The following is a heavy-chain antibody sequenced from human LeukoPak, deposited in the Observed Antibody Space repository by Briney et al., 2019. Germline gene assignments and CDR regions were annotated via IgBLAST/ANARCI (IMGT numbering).Heavy chain of an antibody. D-gene: IGHD2-15*01. V-gene: IGHV4-59*01. CDR3: ARGCSGGSCYVY. J-gene: IGHJ4*02. CDR2: IYYSGST. Sequence: SETLSLTCTVSGGVISSYYWSWIRQPPGKGLEWIGYIYYSGSTNYNPSLKSRVTISVDTSKNQFSLKLSSVTAADTAVYYCARGCSGGSCYVYWGQGTLVTVSS. CDR1: GGVISSYY.